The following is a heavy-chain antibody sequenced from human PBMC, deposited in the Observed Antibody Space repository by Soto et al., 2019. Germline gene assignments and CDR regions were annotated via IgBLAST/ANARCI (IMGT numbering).Heavy chain of an antibody. V-gene: IGHV4-34*01. D-gene: IGHD2-21*02. CDR2: INHSGST. Sequence: PSETLSLTCAVYGGSFSGYYWSWIRQPPGKGLEWIGEINHSGSTNYNPSVKRRVSISVDTSKNQFSLNLSSVTAADTAVYYCTRDGDGRMTTNPYYYYGMDVWGPGITVTVSS. J-gene: IGHJ6*02. CDR1: GGSFSGYY. CDR3: TRDGDGRMTTNPYYYYGMDV.